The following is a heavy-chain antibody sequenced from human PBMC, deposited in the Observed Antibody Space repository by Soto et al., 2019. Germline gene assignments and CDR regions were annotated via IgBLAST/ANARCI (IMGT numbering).Heavy chain of an antibody. J-gene: IGHJ4*02. CDR2: IIPIFGTA. CDR1: GGTFSSYA. Sequence: QVQLVQSGAEVKKPGSSVKVSCKASGGTFSSYAISWVRQAPGQGLEWMGGIIPIFGTANYAQKFQGRVTITADEYTSTGYLELSSLRSEDSAVYYGARDPGSPSYFDYWGQGTLVTVSS. D-gene: IGHD6-6*01. V-gene: IGHV1-69*01. CDR3: ARDPGSPSYFDY.